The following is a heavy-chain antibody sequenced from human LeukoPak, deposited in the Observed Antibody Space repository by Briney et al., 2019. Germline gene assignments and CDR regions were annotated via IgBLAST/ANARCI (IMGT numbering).Heavy chain of an antibody. D-gene: IGHD2-15*01. J-gene: IGHJ4*02. V-gene: IGHV3-11*04. CDR1: GFTFSDYY. CDR2: ISSSDSTI. CDR3: ARDLEDCSGGSCYSGFDY. Sequence: GGSLRLSCAASGFTFSDYYMSWIRQAPGKGLEWVSYISSSDSTIYYADSVKGRFTISRDNAKNSLYLQMNSLRAEDTAVYYCARDLEDCSGGSCYSGFDYWGQGTLVTVSS.